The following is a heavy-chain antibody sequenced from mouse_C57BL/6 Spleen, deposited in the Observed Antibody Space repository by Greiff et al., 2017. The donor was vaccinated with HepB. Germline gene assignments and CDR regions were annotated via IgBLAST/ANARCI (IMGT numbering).Heavy chain of an antibody. V-gene: IGHV1-9*01. J-gene: IGHJ2*01. D-gene: IGHD2-1*01. Sequence: QVQLQQSGAELMKPGASVKLSCKATGYTFTGYWIEWVKQRPGHGLEWIGEILPGSGSTNYNEKFKGKATFTADTSSNTAYMQLSSLTTEDSAIYYSARMSKGMIYYGNAYYFDNGGQGTTLTVSS. CDR3: ARMSKGMIYYGNAYYFDN. CDR1: GYTFTGYW. CDR2: ILPGSGST.